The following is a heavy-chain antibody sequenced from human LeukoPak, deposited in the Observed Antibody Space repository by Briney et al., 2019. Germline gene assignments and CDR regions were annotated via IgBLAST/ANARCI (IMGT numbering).Heavy chain of an antibody. J-gene: IGHJ4*02. CDR1: VFTLNSYW. CDR3: AKERPSGVGSGSLTYFYY. Sequence: GGSLSLSCAASVFTLNSYWMSWVRQAPGKGLEWVANIKQGGSEKYYVESVKGRFTISRDNAKKSLYLKMNRLRDEDTAVYYCAKERPSGVGSGSLTYFYYWGQGNLVNVSS. D-gene: IGHD3-10*01. CDR2: IKQGGSEK. V-gene: IGHV3-7*01.